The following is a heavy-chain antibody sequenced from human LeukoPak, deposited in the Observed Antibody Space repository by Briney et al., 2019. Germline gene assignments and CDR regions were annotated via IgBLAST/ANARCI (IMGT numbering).Heavy chain of an antibody. CDR2: IRYDGSNK. CDR3: AKDGTPITFGGVIAGWYFDY. V-gene: IGHV3-30*02. J-gene: IGHJ4*02. Sequence: GGSLRLSCAASGFTFSSYDIHWVRQAPGKGLEWVAFIRYDGSNKYYADSVRGRFTISRDNSKNTLYLQMNSLRAEDTAVYYCAKDGTPITFGGVIAGWYFDYWGQGTLVTVSS. CDR1: GFTFSSYD. D-gene: IGHD3-16*02.